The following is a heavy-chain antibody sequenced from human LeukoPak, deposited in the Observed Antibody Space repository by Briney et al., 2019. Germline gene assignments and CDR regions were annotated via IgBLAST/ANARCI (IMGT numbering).Heavy chain of an antibody. CDR3: ARDGALGGPGDFDC. V-gene: IGHV1-2*02. Sequence: ASVKVSCKASGYTFSGYYMYWVRQVPGQGPEWVGWMNPHNGDTNYAQKFLGRVTMTRDTSFSTAYMELSSLRSDDTAVYYCARDGALGGPGDFDCWGQGTLVTVSS. D-gene: IGHD3-10*01. CDR1: GYTFSGYY. CDR2: MNPHNGDT. J-gene: IGHJ4*02.